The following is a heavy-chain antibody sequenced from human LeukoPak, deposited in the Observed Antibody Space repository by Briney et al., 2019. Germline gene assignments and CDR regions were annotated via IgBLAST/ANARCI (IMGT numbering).Heavy chain of an antibody. CDR3: ARSSYGAFDI. D-gene: IGHD1-26*01. J-gene: IGHJ3*02. Sequence: GGSLRLSCAASGFTFSSYWMSWVRQAPGKGLEWVADIKQDGSEKYFADSVKGRFTISRDNAKNSMYLQMNSLRLEDTVVYYCARSSYGAFDIWGQGTMVAVSS. V-gene: IGHV3-7*05. CDR2: IKQDGSEK. CDR1: GFTFSSYW.